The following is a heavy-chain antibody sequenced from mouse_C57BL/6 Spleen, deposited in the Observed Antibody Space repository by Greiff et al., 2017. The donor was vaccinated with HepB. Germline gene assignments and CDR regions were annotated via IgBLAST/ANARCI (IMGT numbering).Heavy chain of an antibody. CDR1: GYTFTDYY. CDR2: INPNNGGT. D-gene: IGHD2-2*01. V-gene: IGHV1-26*01. CDR3: ARSYGYLYAMDY. J-gene: IGHJ4*01. Sequence: EVQLQQSGPELVKPGASVKISCKASGYTFTDYYMNWVKQSHGKSLEWIGDINPNNGGTSYNQKFKGKATLTVDKSSSTAYMELRSLTSEDSAVYYCARSYGYLYAMDYWGQGTSVTVSS.